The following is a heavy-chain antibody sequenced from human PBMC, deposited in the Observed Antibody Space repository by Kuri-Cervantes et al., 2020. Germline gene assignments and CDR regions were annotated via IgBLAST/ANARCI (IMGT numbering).Heavy chain of an antibody. CDR3: AKESTYSSSYTFDY. Sequence: SLKISCAASGFTFDDYAVHWVRQAPGKGLEWVSGISWNSGSIGYADSVKGRFTISRDNAKNSLYLQMNSLRAEDTALYYCAKESTYSSSYTFDYWGQGTLVTVSS. J-gene: IGHJ4*02. V-gene: IGHV3-9*01. CDR2: ISWNSGSI. CDR1: GFTFDDYA. D-gene: IGHD6-13*01.